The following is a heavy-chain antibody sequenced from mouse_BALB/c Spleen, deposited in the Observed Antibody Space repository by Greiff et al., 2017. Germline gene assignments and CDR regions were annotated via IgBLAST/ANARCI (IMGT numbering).Heavy chain of an antibody. V-gene: IGHV1S137*01. CDR2: ISTYYGDA. CDR1: GYTFTDYA. Sequence: VQLQQSGAELVRPGVSVKISCKGSGYTFTDYAMHWVKQSHAKSLEWIGVISTYYGDASYNQKFKGKATMTVDKSSSTAYMELARLTSEDSAIYYCARSYYGYDYVMDYWGQGTSVTVSS. D-gene: IGHD1-2*01. J-gene: IGHJ4*01. CDR3: ARSYYGYDYVMDY.